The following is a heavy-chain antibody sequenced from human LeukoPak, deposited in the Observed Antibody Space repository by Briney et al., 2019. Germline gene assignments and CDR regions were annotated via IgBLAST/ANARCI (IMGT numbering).Heavy chain of an antibody. D-gene: IGHD1-14*01. V-gene: IGHV4-39*01. CDR3: ARHRITNTPGYPGVGGPYYFVY. CDR2: IYYSGST. CDR1: GGSISSSSYY. J-gene: IGHJ4*02. Sequence: SETLSLTCTVSGGSISSSSYYWGWIRQPPGKGLEWIGSIYYSGSTYYNPSLKSRVTISVDTSKNQFSLKLSSVTAADTAVYYCARHRITNTPGYPGVGGPYYFVYWGQGTLVTVSS.